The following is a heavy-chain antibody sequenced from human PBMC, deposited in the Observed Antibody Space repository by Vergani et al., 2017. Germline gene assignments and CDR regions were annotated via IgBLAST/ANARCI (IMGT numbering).Heavy chain of an antibody. CDR1: GGSFSGYY. D-gene: IGHD3-10*01. J-gene: IGHJ4*02. CDR2: INHSGST. V-gene: IGHV4-34*01. CDR3: ARVLLWFGERFDY. Sequence: QVQLQESGPGLVKPSGTLSLTCAVYGGSFSGYYWSWIRQPPGKGLEWVGEINHSGSTNYNPALKSRVHISVDTSKNQFSLKLSSVTAADTAVYYCARVLLWFGERFDYWGQGTLVTVSS.